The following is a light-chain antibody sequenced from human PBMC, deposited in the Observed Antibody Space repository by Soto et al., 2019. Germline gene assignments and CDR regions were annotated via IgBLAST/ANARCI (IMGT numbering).Light chain of an antibody. CDR2: ATS. Sequence: IQTTHSPSALSSSVGDIVTITCRASQDISSYLAWYQQKPGKAAKLLIYATSSLQSGVPSRFSGSGSGTDFTLTISSLQPEDFATYYCQQSYSTPQTFAQGTKVDIK. V-gene: IGKV1-39*01. J-gene: IGKJ1*01. CDR1: QDISSY. CDR3: QQSYSTPQT.